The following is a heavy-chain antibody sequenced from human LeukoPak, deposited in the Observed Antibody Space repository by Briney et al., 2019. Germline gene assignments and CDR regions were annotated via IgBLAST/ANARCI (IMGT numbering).Heavy chain of an antibody. J-gene: IGHJ6*03. V-gene: IGHV3-74*01. Sequence: TGGSLRLSCTASGFTFDDYAMHWVRQAPGKGLEWVSGINTDGSSTSYADSVKGRFTISRDNAKNTLYLQMNSLRAEDTAVYYCARADVVVPAASLNYYYYMDVWGKGTTVTVSS. CDR3: ARADVVVPAASLNYYYYMDV. D-gene: IGHD2-2*01. CDR2: INTDGSST. CDR1: GFTFDDYA.